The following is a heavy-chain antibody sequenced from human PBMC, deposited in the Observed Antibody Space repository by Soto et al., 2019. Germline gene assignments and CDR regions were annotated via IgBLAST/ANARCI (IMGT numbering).Heavy chain of an antibody. CDR1: VLTFSIYA. CDR3: AKGPGRYYFDY. V-gene: IGHV3-23*01. Sequence: GGSLRLSCAGSVLTFSIYAMNWVRQAPGKGLEWVSVISASGDTTYYADSVKGRFTISRDNSKSTLYLQMNSLRAEDTAVYYCAKGPGRYYFDYWGQGTMVTVSS. CDR2: ISASGDTT. J-gene: IGHJ4*02. D-gene: IGHD2-8*02.